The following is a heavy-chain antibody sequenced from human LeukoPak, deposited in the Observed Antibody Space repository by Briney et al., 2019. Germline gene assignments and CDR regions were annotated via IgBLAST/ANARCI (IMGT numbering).Heavy chain of an antibody. CDR2: INPSADST. CDR3: ARNVGSGFDY. Sequence: GASVKVSCKASGYTFTTYYIHWVRQAPGQGLEWMGLINPSADSTSYAQKFQGRVTMTRDTSTSTVYMDLCSLRSEDTAVYYCARNVGSGFDYWGQGTLVTVSS. V-gene: IGHV1-46*01. CDR1: GYTFTTYY. D-gene: IGHD1-1*01. J-gene: IGHJ4*02.